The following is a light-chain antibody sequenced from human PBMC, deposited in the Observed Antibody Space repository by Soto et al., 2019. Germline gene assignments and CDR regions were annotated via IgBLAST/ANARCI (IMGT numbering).Light chain of an antibody. V-gene: IGKV3-15*01. CDR1: QSVKSN. CDR2: DAF. J-gene: IGKJ4*01. CDR3: QQYDNWLP. Sequence: EIVMTQSPATLSVSPGERGTLSCRASQSVKSNLAWYQQKPGQAPRLLIYDAFTRATDIPARFSGSGSGTEFTLTISSLQSEDCAVYYCQQYDNWLPFGGGTKVEIK.